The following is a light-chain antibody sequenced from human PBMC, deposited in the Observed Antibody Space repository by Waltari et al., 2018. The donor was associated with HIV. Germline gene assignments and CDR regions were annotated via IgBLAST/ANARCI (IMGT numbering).Light chain of an antibody. CDR2: DVS. CDR3: SSYTSSSTYV. Sequence: QSALTQPASVSGSPGQSITLSCPGTSSDVGGYKYVSWYQQHPGKAPKLMIYDVSKRPSGVSNRFSGSKSGNTSSLTISGLQAEDEADYYCSSYTSSSTYVFGTGTKVTVL. J-gene: IGLJ1*01. V-gene: IGLV2-14*03. CDR1: SSDVGGYKY.